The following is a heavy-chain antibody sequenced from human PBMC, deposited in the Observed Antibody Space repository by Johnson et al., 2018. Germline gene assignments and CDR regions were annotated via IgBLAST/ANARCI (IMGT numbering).Heavy chain of an antibody. CDR2: IWHVGRHK. Sequence: QVQLVQSGGGVVQPGRSLRLSCAASGFTFKNYGMFWVRQAPGKGLEWVAVIWHVGRHKFYADSARGRFTISRDNPRDTLFLQMDSLRAEDTAVYYCARSQSAYYGDYVGAEYFQHWGQGTLVTVSS. CDR3: ARSQSAYYGDYVGAEYFQH. V-gene: IGHV3-33*02. J-gene: IGHJ1*01. D-gene: IGHD4-17*01. CDR1: GFTFKNYG.